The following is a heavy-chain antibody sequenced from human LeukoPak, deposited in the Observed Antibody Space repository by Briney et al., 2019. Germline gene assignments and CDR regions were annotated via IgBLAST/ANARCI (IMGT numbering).Heavy chain of an antibody. CDR3: ARGGYYGSGNDFRFDP. J-gene: IGHJ5*02. V-gene: IGHV4-34*01. CDR2: INHSGST. D-gene: IGHD3-10*01. Sequence: PSETLSLTCAVYGGSFSGYYWSWIRQPPGKGLEWIGEINHSGSTNYNPSLKSRVTISVDTSKNQFSLKLSSVTAADTAVYYCARGGYYGSGNDFRFDPWGQGALVTVSS. CDR1: GGSFSGYY.